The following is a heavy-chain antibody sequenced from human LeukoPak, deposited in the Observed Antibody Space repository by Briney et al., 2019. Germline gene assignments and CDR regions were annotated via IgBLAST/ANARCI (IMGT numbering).Heavy chain of an antibody. J-gene: IGHJ4*02. V-gene: IGHV1-69*05. CDR3: AREMATFGYFDY. D-gene: IGHD5-24*01. CDR1: RGTFSSYA. CDR2: IIPIFGTA. Sequence: SVKVSCKASRGTFSSYAISWVRQAPGQGLEWMGRIIPIFGTANYAQKFQGRVTITTDESTSTAYMELSSLRSEDTAVYYCAREMATFGYFDYWGQGTLVTVSS.